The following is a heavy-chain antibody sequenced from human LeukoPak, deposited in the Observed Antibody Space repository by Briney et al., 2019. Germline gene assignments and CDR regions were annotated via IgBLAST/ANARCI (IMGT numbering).Heavy chain of an antibody. CDR3: ARDLSEGSSTSCYDCYYYYGMDV. D-gene: IGHD2-2*01. V-gene: IGHV3-33*01. J-gene: IGHJ6*02. CDR2: IWYDGSNK. CDR1: GFTFSSYG. Sequence: GGSLRLSCAASGFTFSSYGMHWVRQAPGKGLEWVAVIWYDGSNKYYADSVKGRFTISRDNSKNTLYLQMNSLRAEDTAVYYCARDLSEGSSTSCYDCYYYYGMDVWGQGTTVTVSS.